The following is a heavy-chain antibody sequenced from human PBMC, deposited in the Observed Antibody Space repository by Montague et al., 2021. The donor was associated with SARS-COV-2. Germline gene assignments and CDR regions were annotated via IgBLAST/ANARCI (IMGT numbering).Heavy chain of an antibody. Sequence: SLRLSCAASGFTFSTYGMYWVRQPPGKGLEWVSEIHGRGDGTYYADSVKGRFTISRDNSKNTLYLQMNSLRGEDTAVYYCARDRNYGMDVRGQGTTVIVSS. V-gene: IGHV3-23*01. CDR3: ARDRNYGMDV. CDR1: GFTFSTYG. CDR2: IHGRGDGT. J-gene: IGHJ6*02.